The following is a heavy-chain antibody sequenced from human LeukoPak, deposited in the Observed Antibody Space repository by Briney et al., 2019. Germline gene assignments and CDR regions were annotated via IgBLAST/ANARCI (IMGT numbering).Heavy chain of an antibody. V-gene: IGHV1-2*05. D-gene: IGHD3-22*01. CDR2: INPSNGGT. Sequence: GASVKVSCKASGYTFTGYYIHWVRQAPGQGLDWMGRINPSNGGTNYAQKFQGRVTMTRDMSMSTAYMELSRLRSDDTVVYYCAGEDNSSGYRPFDIWGQGTMVTVPS. CDR3: AGEDNSSGYRPFDI. CDR1: GYTFTGYY. J-gene: IGHJ3*02.